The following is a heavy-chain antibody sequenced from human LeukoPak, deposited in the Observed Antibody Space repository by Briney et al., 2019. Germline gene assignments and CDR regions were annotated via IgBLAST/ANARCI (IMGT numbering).Heavy chain of an antibody. V-gene: IGHV4-59*01. CDR2: IYYSGST. J-gene: IGHJ4*02. D-gene: IGHD4-17*01. Sequence: PSETLSLTCTVSGGSISSYYWSWIRQPPGKGLEWIGYIYYSGSTNYNPSLKSRVTISVDTSKNQFSLKLSSVTAADTAVYYCAREGPPDYAFDYWGQGTLVTVSS. CDR3: AREGPPDYAFDY. CDR1: GGSISSYY.